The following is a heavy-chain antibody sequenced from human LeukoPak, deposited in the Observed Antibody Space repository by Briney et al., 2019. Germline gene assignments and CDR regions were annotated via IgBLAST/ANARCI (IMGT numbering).Heavy chain of an antibody. V-gene: IGHV1-2*06. CDR2: INPNSGGT. J-gene: IGHJ4*02. Sequence: ASVKVSCKAAGYTFTGYYMFWVRQAPGQGLEWMGRINPNSGGTNYAQKFQGRVTMTRDTSISTAYMELSRLRSDDTAVYYCARGGTYYDFWSGYCCFDYWGQGTLVTVSS. CDR1: GYTFTGYY. CDR3: ARGGTYYDFWSGYCCFDY. D-gene: IGHD3-3*01.